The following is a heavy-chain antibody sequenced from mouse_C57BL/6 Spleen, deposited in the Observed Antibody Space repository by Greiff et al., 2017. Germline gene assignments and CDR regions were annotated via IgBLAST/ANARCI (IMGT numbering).Heavy chain of an antibody. CDR2: INYDGSST. D-gene: IGHD5-1*01. V-gene: IGHV5-16*01. CDR1: GFTFSDYY. Sequence: EVQGVESEGGLVQPGSSMKLSCTASGFTFSDYYMAWVRQVPEQGLEWVANINYDGSSTYYLDSLKSSFIISRDNAKNMLYLQMSSLKSKDTATDYGARDRREYGYAMDYWGQGTSVTVSS. J-gene: IGHJ4*01. CDR3: ARDRREYGYAMDY.